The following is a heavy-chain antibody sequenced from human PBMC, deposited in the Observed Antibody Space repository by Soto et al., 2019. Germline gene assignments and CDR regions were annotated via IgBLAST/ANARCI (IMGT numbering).Heavy chain of an antibody. V-gene: IGHV1-18*01. Sequence: ASVKVSCKASGYTFTSYGISWVRQAPGQGLEWMGWISAYNGNTNNAQKLQGRVTMTTDTSTSTAYMELRSLRSDDTAVDYCARDSRNERRRYGSGSLGYWGQGTLVTVSS. CDR2: ISAYNGNT. J-gene: IGHJ4*02. CDR1: GYTFTSYG. CDR3: ARDSRNERRRYGSGSLGY. D-gene: IGHD3-10*01.